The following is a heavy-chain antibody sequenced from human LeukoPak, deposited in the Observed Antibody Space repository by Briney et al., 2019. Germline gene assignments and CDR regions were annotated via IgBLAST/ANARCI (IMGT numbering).Heavy chain of an antibody. J-gene: IGHJ4*02. CDR2: ITGSGDST. V-gene: IGHV3-23*01. Sequence: GGSLRLSCAASGFTFASYAMSWFRQAPGKGLEWVSTITGSGDSTDYADSVKGRFTISRDNSKNTLYLQMNSLRVEDTAVYYCARRTSYYFPYWGQGTLVTVSS. CDR1: GFTFASYA. D-gene: IGHD1/OR15-1a*01. CDR3: ARRTSYYFPY.